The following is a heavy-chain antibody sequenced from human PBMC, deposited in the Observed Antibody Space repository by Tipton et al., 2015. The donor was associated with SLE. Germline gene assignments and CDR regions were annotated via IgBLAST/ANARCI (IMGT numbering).Heavy chain of an antibody. CDR1: GYTFTSYA. Sequence: QLVQSGAEEKKHGASVKVSCKASGYTFTSYAISWVRQAPGQGLEWIGRNNPLNGDTNSAKSHQGRVAMTTDTSTNTAYMELTSLRSDDTAVYYCARDGRSRGGYPYVDPHFDFWGQGTLVTVSS. J-gene: IGHJ4*02. CDR3: ARDGRSRGGYPYVDPHFDF. D-gene: IGHD2-15*01. CDR2: NNPLNGDT. V-gene: IGHV1-18*01.